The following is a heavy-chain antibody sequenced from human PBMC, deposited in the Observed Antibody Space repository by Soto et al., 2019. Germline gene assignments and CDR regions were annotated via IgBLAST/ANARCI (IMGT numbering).Heavy chain of an antibody. J-gene: IGHJ6*03. V-gene: IGHV1-8*01. Sequence: GASVKVSCKASGYTFTSYDINWVRQATGQGLEWMGWMNPNSGNTGYAQKFQGRVTMTRNTSISTAYMELSSLRSEDTAVYYCASGYCSSTSCYRGPYYYYYMDVWGKGTTVTVSS. CDR1: GYTFTSYD. CDR2: MNPNSGNT. D-gene: IGHD2-2*01. CDR3: ASGYCSSTSCYRGPYYYYYMDV.